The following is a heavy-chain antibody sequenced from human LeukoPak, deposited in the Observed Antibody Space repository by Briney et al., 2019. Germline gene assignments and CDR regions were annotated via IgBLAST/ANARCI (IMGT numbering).Heavy chain of an antibody. CDR3: ARVARVGARPLDY. CDR1: GFTFSSSD. D-gene: IGHD6-6*01. Sequence: GGSLRLSCAASGFTFSSSDMHWVRQAPGKGLEWVSGINWNGGSTGYADSVKGRFTISRDNAKNSLYLQMNSLRAEDTAVYYCARVARVGARPLDYWGQGTLVTVSS. CDR2: INWNGGST. J-gene: IGHJ4*02. V-gene: IGHV3-20*04.